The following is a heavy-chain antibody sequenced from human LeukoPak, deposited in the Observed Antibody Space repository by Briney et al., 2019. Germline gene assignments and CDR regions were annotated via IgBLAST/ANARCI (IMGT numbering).Heavy chain of an antibody. J-gene: IGHJ4*02. V-gene: IGHV3-23*01. CDR3: AKSPLGGYYLFDY. CDR2: ISGSGDNT. Sequence: GGSLRLSCAASGFTFSSYAMSWARQAPGKGLEWVSGISGSGDNTYYADSVKGRFTISRDNSKNTLYLQMNSLRAEDTAVYYCAKSPLGGYYLFDYWGQGTLVTVSS. CDR1: GFTFSSYA. D-gene: IGHD3-10*01.